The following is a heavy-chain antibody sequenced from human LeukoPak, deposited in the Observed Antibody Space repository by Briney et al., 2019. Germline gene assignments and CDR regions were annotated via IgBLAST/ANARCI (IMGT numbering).Heavy chain of an antibody. V-gene: IGHV4-59*01. J-gene: IGHJ4*02. Sequence: SETLSLICTVSGGSISNYYWSWIRQPPGKGLEWIGYIYYSGSTNYNPSLKSRVTISVDTSKNQFSLKLSSVTAADTAVYYCAREGIAAAAVDYWGQGTLATVSS. CDR3: AREGIAAAAVDY. CDR1: GGSISNYY. CDR2: IYYSGST. D-gene: IGHD6-13*01.